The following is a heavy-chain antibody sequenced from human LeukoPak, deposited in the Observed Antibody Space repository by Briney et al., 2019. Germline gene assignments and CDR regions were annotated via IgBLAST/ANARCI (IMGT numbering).Heavy chain of an antibody. CDR1: GFTFSSYA. CDR2: ISGSGGST. J-gene: IGHJ4*02. Sequence: GGSLRLSCAASGFTFSSYAMSWVRQAPGKGLEWVSAISGSGGSTYYADSVKGRFTTSRDNSKNTLYLQMNSLRAEDTAVYYCAKDPSLRGSSGGGWGQGTLVTVSS. V-gene: IGHV3-23*01. D-gene: IGHD1-26*01. CDR3: AKDPSLRGSSGGG.